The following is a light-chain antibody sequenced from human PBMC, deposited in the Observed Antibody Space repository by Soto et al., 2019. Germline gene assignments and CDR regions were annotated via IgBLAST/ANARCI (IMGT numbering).Light chain of an antibody. CDR3: NSYTSSRTLV. J-gene: IGLJ3*02. Sequence: QSALTQPASVSGSPGQSITISCTGPSSDVGGYNFVSWYQQHPGKDPKLMIYEVSNRPSGFSNRFSGSKSGNTASLTISGLQAEDEADYYCNSYTSSRTLVFGGGTKLTVL. V-gene: IGLV2-14*01. CDR1: SSDVGGYNF. CDR2: EVS.